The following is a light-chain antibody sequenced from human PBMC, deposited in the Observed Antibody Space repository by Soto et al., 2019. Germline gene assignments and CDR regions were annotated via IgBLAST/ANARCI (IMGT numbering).Light chain of an antibody. CDR3: LQHDRYPYS. CDR1: QAISSY. J-gene: IGKJ2*03. CDR2: DAS. V-gene: IGKV1-17*03. Sequence: DIQMTQSPSARSVSIGDRVTITCRASQAISSYLAWFQQKRGKVPTRLIYDASTFQSGVPSRFSGSGSGTDFTLTISNLQPEDVATDFCLQHDRYPYSFGQGTKLEV.